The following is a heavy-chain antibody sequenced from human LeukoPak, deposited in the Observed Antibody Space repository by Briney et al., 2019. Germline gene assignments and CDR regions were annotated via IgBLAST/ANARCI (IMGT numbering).Heavy chain of an antibody. V-gene: IGHV4-30-4*01. CDR2: IYYSGGT. Sequence: SQTLSLTSTVSGGSISSGDYYWSWIRQPPGKGLEWIGYIYYSGGTYYNPSLKSRVTISVDTSKNQFSLKLISVTAADTAVYYCARVQYYFASGSYFYYFDYWGQGTLVTVSS. CDR3: ARVQYYFASGSYFYYFDY. J-gene: IGHJ4*02. D-gene: IGHD3-10*01. CDR1: GGSISSGDYY.